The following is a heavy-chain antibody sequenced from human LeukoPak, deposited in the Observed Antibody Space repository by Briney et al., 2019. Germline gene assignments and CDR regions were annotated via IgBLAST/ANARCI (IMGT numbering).Heavy chain of an antibody. J-gene: IGHJ3*02. CDR1: GGSISGYY. V-gene: IGHV4-4*07. CDR2: IDTSGST. Sequence: SETLSLTCTVSGGSISGYYWSWIRQPAGKGLEWVGRIDTSGSTTYNPSLKSRGTMSVDTSKNQLSLKLRSVTAADTAVYYCARNPHPDKSAFDIWGQGTMVTVSS. D-gene: IGHD1-14*01. CDR3: ARNPHPDKSAFDI.